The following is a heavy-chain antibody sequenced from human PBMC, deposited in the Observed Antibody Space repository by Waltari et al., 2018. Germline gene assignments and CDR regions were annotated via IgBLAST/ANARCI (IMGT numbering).Heavy chain of an antibody. J-gene: IGHJ6*03. Sequence: QVQLVQSGAEVKKPGASVKVSCKASGYTFTSYDINWVRQATGQGLAWKGWMTPNSGNTGYAQKFQGRVTITRNTSISTAYMELSSLRSEDTAVYYCARGELSGAYSSSWFYYYYYYMDVWGKGTTVTVSS. D-gene: IGHD6-13*01. V-gene: IGHV1-8*03. CDR1: GYTFTSYD. CDR2: MTPNSGNT. CDR3: ARGELSGAYSSSWFYYYYYYMDV.